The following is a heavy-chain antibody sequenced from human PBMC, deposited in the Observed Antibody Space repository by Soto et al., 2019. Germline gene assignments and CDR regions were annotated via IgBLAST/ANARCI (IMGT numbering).Heavy chain of an antibody. CDR3: AKVGEYDTLTGYYSVTDYYYGMDV. J-gene: IGHJ6*02. Sequence: SGGSLRLSCAASGFTFSSYAMSWVRQAPGKGLEWVSAISGSGGSTYYADSVKGQFTISRDNSKNTLYLQMNSLRAEDTAVYYCAKVGEYDTLTGYYSVTDYYYGMDVWGQGTTVTVSS. CDR2: ISGSGGST. CDR1: GFTFSSYA. D-gene: IGHD3-9*01. V-gene: IGHV3-23*01.